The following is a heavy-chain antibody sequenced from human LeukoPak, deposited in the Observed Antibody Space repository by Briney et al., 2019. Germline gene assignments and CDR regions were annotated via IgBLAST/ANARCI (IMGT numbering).Heavy chain of an antibody. CDR1: GFTFSSYA. D-gene: IGHD3-10*01. CDR3: ARDSRFGKLLIPYFDY. V-gene: IGHV3-48*02. J-gene: IGHJ4*02. Sequence: GGSLRLSCSASGFTFSSYAIHWVRQAPGKGLEWVSYITSRSSSIYYADSVKGRFTISRDNAQNSLYLQMNSLRDEDTAVYYCARDSRFGKLLIPYFDYWGQGTLVTVSS. CDR2: ITSRSSSI.